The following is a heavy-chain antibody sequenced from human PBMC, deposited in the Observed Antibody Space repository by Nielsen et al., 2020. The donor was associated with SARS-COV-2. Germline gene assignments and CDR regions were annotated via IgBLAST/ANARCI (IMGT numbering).Heavy chain of an antibody. J-gene: IGHJ4*02. Sequence: GGSLRLSCAASGFTFSSYEMNWVRQAPGKGLEWVSYISSSGSTIYYADSVKGRFTISRDNSKNTLYLQMNSLRAEDTAVYYCAKAPTMIVPDAFDYWGQGTLVTVSS. D-gene: IGHD3-22*01. CDR2: ISSSGSTI. CDR3: AKAPTMIVPDAFDY. V-gene: IGHV3-48*03. CDR1: GFTFSSYE.